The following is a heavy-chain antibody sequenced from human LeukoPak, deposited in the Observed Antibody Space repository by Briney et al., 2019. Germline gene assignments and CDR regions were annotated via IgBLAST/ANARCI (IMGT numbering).Heavy chain of an antibody. CDR3: ARGQYYYDSSGYRFDY. CDR2: ISSSSSYI. D-gene: IGHD3-22*01. V-gene: IGHV3-21*01. CDR1: GFTFSSYR. J-gene: IGHJ4*02. Sequence: GGSLRLSCAASGFTFSSYRMNWVRQAPGKGLEWVSSISSSSSYIYYADSVKGRFTISRVNAKNSLYLQMNSLRAEDTAVYYCARGQYYYDSSGYRFDYWGQGTLVTVSS.